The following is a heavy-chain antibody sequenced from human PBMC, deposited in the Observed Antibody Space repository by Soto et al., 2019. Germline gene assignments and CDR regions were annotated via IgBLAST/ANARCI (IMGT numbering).Heavy chain of an antibody. Sequence: GGSLRLSCAASGITFSTYAMSWVRQAPGKGLEWVSAISGSGGSTYYADSVKGRFTISRGKSKNKLYLQMNSLRAEDTALYYCAKSFSSNWYDYFDYWGQGSLVTVSS. D-gene: IGHD6-13*01. CDR3: AKSFSSNWYDYFDY. J-gene: IGHJ4*02. CDR2: ISGSGGST. V-gene: IGHV3-23*01. CDR1: GITFSTYA.